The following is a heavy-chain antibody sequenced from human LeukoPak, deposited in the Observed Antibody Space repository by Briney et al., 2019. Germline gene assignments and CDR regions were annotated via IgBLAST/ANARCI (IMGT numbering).Heavy chain of an antibody. V-gene: IGHV3-21*01. CDR1: GFTFSSYS. J-gene: IGHJ3*02. Sequence: GGSLRLSCAASGFTFSSYSMNWVRQAPGKGLEWVSSISSSSSYIYYADSVKGRLTISRDNAKNSLYLQMNSLRAEDTAVYYCARDGYSYGNDAFDIWGQGTMVTVSS. D-gene: IGHD5-18*01. CDR2: ISSSSSYI. CDR3: ARDGYSYGNDAFDI.